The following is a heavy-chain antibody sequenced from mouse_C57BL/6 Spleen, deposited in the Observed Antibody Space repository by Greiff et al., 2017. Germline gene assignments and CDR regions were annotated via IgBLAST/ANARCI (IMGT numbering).Heavy chain of an antibody. CDR1: GYAFSSSW. CDR2: SYPGDGDT. Sequence: VQLQQSGPELVKPGASVKISCTASGYAFSSSWMNWVKQRPGKGLEWIGRSYPGDGDTNYNGKFKGKATLTADKSSSTACMQLSSLTSEDSAVYFCAKDFAMDYWGQGTSVTVSS. J-gene: IGHJ4*01. CDR3: AKDFAMDY. V-gene: IGHV1-82*01.